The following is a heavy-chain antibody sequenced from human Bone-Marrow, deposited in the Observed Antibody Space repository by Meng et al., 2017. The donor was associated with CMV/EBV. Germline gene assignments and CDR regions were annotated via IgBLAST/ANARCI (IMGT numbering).Heavy chain of an antibody. CDR3: ARTYGDYVPWADY. CDR1: GGTIRSGGYY. J-gene: IGHJ4*02. D-gene: IGHD4-17*01. Sequence: VSGGTIRSGGYYWSWIRQHQGKGLEWIGYIYYSGSTYYNPSLKSRVTISVDTSKNQFSLKLSSVTAADTAVYYCARTYGDYVPWADYWGQGTLVTVSS. CDR2: IYYSGST. V-gene: IGHV4-31*02.